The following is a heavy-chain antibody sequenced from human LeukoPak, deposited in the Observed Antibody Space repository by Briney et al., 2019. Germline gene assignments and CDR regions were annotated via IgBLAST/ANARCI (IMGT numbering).Heavy chain of an antibody. CDR1: GFAFSNYR. CDR3: ARDRSWGSGYYYGMDV. V-gene: IGHV3-7*03. CDR2: IKQDGSEK. Sequence: GGSLRLSCAASGFAFSNYRMSWVRQDPGKGLEGVANIKQDGSEKYYVDSVKGRFTISRDNGKNSLFLQMNSLRAEDTAVYYCARDRSWGSGYYYGMDVWGEGTTVTVSS. D-gene: IGHD3-9*01. J-gene: IGHJ6*04.